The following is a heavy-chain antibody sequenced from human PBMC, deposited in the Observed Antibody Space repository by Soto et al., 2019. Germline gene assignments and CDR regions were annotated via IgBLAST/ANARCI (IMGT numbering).Heavy chain of an antibody. CDR1: GFTFSDYA. CDR3: ARAYGSGSYLIDF. J-gene: IGHJ4*02. V-gene: IGHV3-33*01. CDR2: IWSDGNNK. D-gene: IGHD3-10*01. Sequence: PGGSLRLSCAAFGFTFSDYAMHWVRQSPGKGLEWVAIIWSDGNNKIYVDSVKGRFTTSRDNSKNTVYLQMNSLRAEDTAVYFCARAYGSGSYLIDFGGQGPLVTAPS.